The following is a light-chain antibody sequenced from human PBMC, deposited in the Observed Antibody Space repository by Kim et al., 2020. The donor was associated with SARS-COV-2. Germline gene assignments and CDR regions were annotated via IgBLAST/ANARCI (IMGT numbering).Light chain of an antibody. CDR3: QSYDTNNWV. CDR2: GDN. Sequence: VATSATGSSGSIANNYVQWYQQRPGSAPPTIISGDNQRRSGVPGRFSGSVDSSSNSATLTISGLRAEDEADYFCQSYDTNNWVFGGGTQLTVL. CDR1: SGSIANNY. V-gene: IGLV6-57*02. J-gene: IGLJ3*02.